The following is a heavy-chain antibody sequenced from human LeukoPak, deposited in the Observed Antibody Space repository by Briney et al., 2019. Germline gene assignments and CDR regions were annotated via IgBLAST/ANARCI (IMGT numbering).Heavy chain of an antibody. CDR3: ARHPRYCSSTSCYPCYHMDV. V-gene: IGHV5-51*01. CDR2: IYPGDSDT. Sequence: GESLKISCKGSGYSFTTYWIGWVRQIPGKGLEWMGIIYPGDSDTRYSPSFQGQVTISADKSISTAYLQWSSLKASDTAMYYCARHPRYCSSTSCYPCYHMDVGGKGATVTVSS. D-gene: IGHD2-2*01. J-gene: IGHJ6*03. CDR1: GYSFTTYW.